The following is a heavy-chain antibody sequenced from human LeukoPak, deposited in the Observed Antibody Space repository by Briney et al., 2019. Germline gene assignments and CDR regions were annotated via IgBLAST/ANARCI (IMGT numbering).Heavy chain of an antibody. CDR3: ARRSRSGWGDLDY. V-gene: IGHV5-51*01. D-gene: IGHD6-19*01. CDR1: GYSFTSYW. J-gene: IGHJ4*02. CDR2: IYPGDSDT. Sequence: GESLKISCKGSGYSFTSYWIGWVRQLPGKGLEWMGIIYPGDSDTTYSPSFQDQVTISADTSTTTAHLQWSSLKASDTAMYYCARRSRSGWGDLDYWGQGTLVTVSS.